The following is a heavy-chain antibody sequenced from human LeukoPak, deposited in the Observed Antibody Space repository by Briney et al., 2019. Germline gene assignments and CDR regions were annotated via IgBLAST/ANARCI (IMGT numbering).Heavy chain of an antibody. J-gene: IGHJ4*02. CDR1: GGSISSSSYY. V-gene: IGHV4-39*07. CDR2: IYYSGST. Sequence: SETLSLTCTVSGGSISSSSYYWGWIRQPPGKGLEWIGSIYYSGSTNYNPSLKSRVTISVDTSKNQFSLKLSSVTAADTAVYYCASAKAVSIAAAGSFDFDYWGQGTLVTVSS. D-gene: IGHD6-13*01. CDR3: ASAKAVSIAAAGSFDFDY.